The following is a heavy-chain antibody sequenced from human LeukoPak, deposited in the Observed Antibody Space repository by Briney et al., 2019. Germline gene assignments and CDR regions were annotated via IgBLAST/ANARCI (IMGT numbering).Heavy chain of an antibody. CDR2: ISGSGSDT. CDR3: AKDLGGEGGSGFPGY. Sequence: PGGCLRLSCAASGFTFARYAMSWVRQVPGKGLEWVSAISGSGSDTYYADSVKGRFTISRDNSKSTLYLQMNSLRAEDTAVYYCAKDLGGEGGSGFPGYWGRGTLVTVSS. V-gene: IGHV3-23*01. J-gene: IGHJ4*02. CDR1: GFTFARYA. D-gene: IGHD3-10*01.